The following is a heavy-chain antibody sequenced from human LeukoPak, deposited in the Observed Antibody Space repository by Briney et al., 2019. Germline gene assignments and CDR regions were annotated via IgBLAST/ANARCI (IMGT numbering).Heavy chain of an antibody. CDR1: GFTFSRNA. CDR2: ISGSGSDT. J-gene: IGHJ4*02. D-gene: IGHD7-27*01. V-gene: IGHV3-23*01. CDR3: AKDPWGSRGYCDY. Sequence: PGGSLRLSCAASGFTFSRNAMIWVRQAPGKGLEWVSAISGSGSDTYYADSVKGRFTIFRDNSKNTVYLRMNSLRAEDTAVYYCAKDPWGSRGYCDYWGQGTLVTVSS.